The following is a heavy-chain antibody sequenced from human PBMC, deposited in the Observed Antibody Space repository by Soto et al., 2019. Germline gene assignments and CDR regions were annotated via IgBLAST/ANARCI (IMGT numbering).Heavy chain of an antibody. CDR1: GFSLTETGMG. Sequence: QITLKESGPTLVKPTQTLTLTCTFSGFSLTETGMGVGWIRQPPGKALEWLAFIYWDDDKRYSPSLKRGLTISKDASKNQVVLTKTNVDAVDTATYYCAHRRSGYFDSWGQGTLVTVSS. V-gene: IGHV2-5*02. CDR3: AHRRSGYFDS. CDR2: IYWDDDK. J-gene: IGHJ4*02.